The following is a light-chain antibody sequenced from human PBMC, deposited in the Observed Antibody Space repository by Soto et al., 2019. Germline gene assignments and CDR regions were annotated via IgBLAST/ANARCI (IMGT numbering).Light chain of an antibody. CDR2: KAS. V-gene: IGKV1-5*03. CDR3: QQYNGNPWT. CDR1: ESISNW. J-gene: IGKJ1*01. Sequence: DVQMTQSPSTLSASVGDRVTITCRASESISNWLAWYQQKPGTAPKVLIYKASSLESGVPSRFSGCGSGTEFTLTISSLQPDDFATYYCQQYNGNPWTFGQGTKVEIK.